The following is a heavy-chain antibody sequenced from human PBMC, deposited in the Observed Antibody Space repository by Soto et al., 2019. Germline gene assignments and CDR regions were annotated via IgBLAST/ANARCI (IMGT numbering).Heavy chain of an antibody. CDR1: GYIFTNYY. CDR2: INPLPTSGST. J-gene: IGHJ4*02. D-gene: IGHD6-13*01. V-gene: IGHV1-46*01. Sequence: ASAKVSCKASGYIFTNYYIHWVRQAPGQGLEWMAIINPLPTSGSTNYAQEFQGRVTVTRDTSTSTDYMELNSLRSDDTAIYYCARDLAAAAYWGQGTLVTVSS. CDR3: ARDLAAAAY.